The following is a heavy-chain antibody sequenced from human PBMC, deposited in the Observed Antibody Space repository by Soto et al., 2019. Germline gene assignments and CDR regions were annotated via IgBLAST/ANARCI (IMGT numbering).Heavy chain of an antibody. CDR1: GGTFSSYA. CDR2: IIPIFGTA. CDR3: ARGGSRGWYSDEYNWFDP. Sequence: QGQLVQSGAEVKKPGSSVKVSCKASGGTFSSYAISWVRQAPGQGLEWMGGIIPIFGTANYAQKLQGRVTITADKSTSTAYIELSSLRSEDTAGYYGARGGSRGWYSDEYNWFDPWGQGPLVTVSS. D-gene: IGHD6-19*01. J-gene: IGHJ5*02. V-gene: IGHV1-69*06.